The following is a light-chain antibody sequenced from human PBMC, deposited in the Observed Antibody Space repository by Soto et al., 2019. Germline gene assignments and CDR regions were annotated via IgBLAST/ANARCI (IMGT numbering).Light chain of an antibody. Sequence: QSVLTQPPSASGTPGQRVTISCSGSGSNIGAGYDVNWYQQLPETAPKLLIFGDGNRPSGVPDRFSGSKSGTSASLVITGLQADDEADYYCQSNDNGLSGSDVFGTGTKLTVL. V-gene: IGLV1-40*01. CDR1: GSNIGAGYD. CDR2: GDG. CDR3: QSNDNGLSGSDV. J-gene: IGLJ1*01.